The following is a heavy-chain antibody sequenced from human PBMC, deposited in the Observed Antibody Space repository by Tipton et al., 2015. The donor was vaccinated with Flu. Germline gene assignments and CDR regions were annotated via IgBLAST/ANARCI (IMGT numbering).Heavy chain of an antibody. V-gene: IGHV4-4*07. D-gene: IGHD3-10*01. J-gene: IGHJ4*02. Sequence: TLSLTCTVSGGDLSSFYWNWIRQPAGKGLEWVGRIYSSGSATYSPSLKSRVTLSIDTSKNQFALNMISVTAADTAVYFCVRGAGSGTHMVVDFWGEGKLVTVSS. CDR3: VRGAGSGTHMVVDF. CDR1: GGDLSSFY. CDR2: IYSSGSA.